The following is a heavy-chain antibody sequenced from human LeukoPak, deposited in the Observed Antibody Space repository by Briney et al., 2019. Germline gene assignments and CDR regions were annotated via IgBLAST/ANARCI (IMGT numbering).Heavy chain of an antibody. Sequence: ASVKVSCKASGYTFTSYYMHWVRQAPGQGLEWIGIINPSGGSTSYAQKFQGRVTMTRDTSTSTVYMELSSLRSEDTAVYYCARDYTAGYSSGWLDYWGQGTLVTVSS. CDR1: GYTFTSYY. V-gene: IGHV1-46*01. CDR3: ARDYTAGYSSGWLDY. CDR2: INPSGGST. J-gene: IGHJ4*02. D-gene: IGHD6-19*01.